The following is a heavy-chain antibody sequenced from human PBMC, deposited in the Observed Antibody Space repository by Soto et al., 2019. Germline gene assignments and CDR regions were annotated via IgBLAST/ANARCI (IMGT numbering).Heavy chain of an antibody. J-gene: IGHJ4*02. Sequence: SETLSLTCAVYGGSFSGYYWSWIRQPPGKGLEWIGEINHSGSTNYNPSLKSRVTISVDTSKNQFSLKLSSVTAADTAVYYCASREIGIVGAPFDYWGQETLVTVSS. CDR1: GGSFSGYY. CDR3: ASREIGIVGAPFDY. CDR2: INHSGST. D-gene: IGHD1-26*01. V-gene: IGHV4-34*01.